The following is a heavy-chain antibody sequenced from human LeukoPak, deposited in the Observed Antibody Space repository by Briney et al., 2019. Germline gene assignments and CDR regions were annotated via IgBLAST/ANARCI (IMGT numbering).Heavy chain of an antibody. D-gene: IGHD1-1*01. CDR3: ASCGTDWGSHDAFDI. CDR2: IYHSGST. J-gene: IGHJ3*02. CDR1: GGSISSGGYY. Sequence: SETLSLTCTVSGGSISSGGYYWRWIRQPPGKGLEWIGYIYHSGSTYYNPSLKSRVTISVDRSKNQFSLKLSSVTAADTAVYYCASCGTDWGSHDAFDIWGQGTMVTVSS. V-gene: IGHV4-30-2*01.